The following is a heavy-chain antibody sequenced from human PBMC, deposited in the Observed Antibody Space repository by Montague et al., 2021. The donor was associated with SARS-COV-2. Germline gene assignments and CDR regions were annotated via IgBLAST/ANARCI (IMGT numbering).Heavy chain of an antibody. CDR2: ISYDGSNK. V-gene: IGHV3-30*01. CDR3: ARDVFPPSSWPAEYFQH. CDR1: GFTFSSYA. J-gene: IGHJ1*01. Sequence: SLRLSCAASGFTFSSYAMHWVRQAPGKGPEWVAVISYDGSNKYYADSVKGRFTISRDNSKNTLYLQMNSLRAEDTAVYYCARDVFPPSSWPAEYFQHWGQGTLVTVSS. D-gene: IGHD6-13*01.